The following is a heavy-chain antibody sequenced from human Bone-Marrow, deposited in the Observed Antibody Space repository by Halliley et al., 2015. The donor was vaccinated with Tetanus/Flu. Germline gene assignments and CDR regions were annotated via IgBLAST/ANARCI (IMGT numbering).Heavy chain of an antibody. CDR3: VKDRLDCTDGVCYAFDQ. J-gene: IGHJ4*02. Sequence: SLRLSCSASGFTFSNYAMHWVRQAPGKGLEYVSAISPNGGSTYFADSVKGRFTISRDNSRNTLYLQMSSLRAEDTALYYCVKDRLDCTDGVCYAFDQWGQGTLFTVSS. D-gene: IGHD2-8*01. CDR1: GFTFSNYA. CDR2: ISPNGGST. V-gene: IGHV3-64*03.